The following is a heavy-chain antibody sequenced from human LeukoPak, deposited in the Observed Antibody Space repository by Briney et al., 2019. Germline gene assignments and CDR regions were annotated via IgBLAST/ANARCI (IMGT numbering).Heavy chain of an antibody. CDR3: ARGAGLTGYDWFDP. CDR1: GGTFSSYA. V-gene: IGHV1-18*01. J-gene: IGHJ5*02. CDR2: ISAYNGNT. D-gene: IGHD3-9*01. Sequence: GSSVKVSCKASGGTFSSYAISWVRQAPGQGLEWMGWISAYNGNTNYAQKLQGRVTMTTDTSTSTAHMELRSLRSDDTAVYYCARGAGLTGYDWFDPWGQGTLVTVSS.